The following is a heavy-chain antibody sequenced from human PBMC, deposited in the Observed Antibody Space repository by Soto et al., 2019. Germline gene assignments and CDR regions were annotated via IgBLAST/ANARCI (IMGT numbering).Heavy chain of an antibody. J-gene: IGHJ4*02. CDR3: AKENPETKYYDFWRGYPDADY. V-gene: IGHV3-23*01. CDR2: ISGSGGST. Sequence: GGSLRLSCAASGFTFSSYAMSWVRQAPGKGLEWVSAISGSGGSTYYADSVKGRFTISRDNSKNTLYLQMNSLRAEDTAVYYCAKENPETKYYDFWRGYPDADYWGQGTLVTVSS. CDR1: GFTFSSYA. D-gene: IGHD3-3*01.